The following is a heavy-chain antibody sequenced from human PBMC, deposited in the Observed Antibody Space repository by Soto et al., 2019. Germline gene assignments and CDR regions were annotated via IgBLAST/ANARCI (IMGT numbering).Heavy chain of an antibody. V-gene: IGHV6-1*01. J-gene: IGHJ6*02. Sequence: PSQTLSLTCAISGDSVSSNSAAWNWIRQSPSRGLEWLGRTYYRSKWYNDYAVSVKSRITINPDTSKNQFSLQLNSVTPEDTAVYYCAREFNPHVPAYHYYYGMDVWGQGTTVTVSS. CDR2: TYYRSKWYN. CDR3: AREFNPHVPAYHYYYGMDV. D-gene: IGHD2-2*01. CDR1: GDSVSSNSAA.